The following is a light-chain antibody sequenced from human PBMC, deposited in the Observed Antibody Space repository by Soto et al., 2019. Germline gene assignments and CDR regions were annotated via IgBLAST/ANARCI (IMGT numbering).Light chain of an antibody. Sequence: QSALTQPASVSGSPGQSITISCTGTSSDVGCYNYVSWYQQHPGKAPKLMIYDVSNRPSGVSNRFAGSKSVNTASLTISGLQAEDEADYYCSSYTSSSTYVFGTGTKVTVL. CDR2: DVS. CDR3: SSYTSSSTYV. V-gene: IGLV2-14*01. CDR1: SSDVGCYNY. J-gene: IGLJ1*01.